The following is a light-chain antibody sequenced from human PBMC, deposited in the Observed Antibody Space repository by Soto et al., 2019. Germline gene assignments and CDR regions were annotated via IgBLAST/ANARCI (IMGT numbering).Light chain of an antibody. V-gene: IGKV3-11*01. J-gene: IGKJ4*01. Sequence: EIVLTQFPATLSLSPGERAILSCKASQSVSTFLAWYQQKPGQAPRLLMYDVSRRATGSPTRFSGSGSGTDFTLTISSLEPEDFAVYYCQQRINWPLTFGGGTKVEIK. CDR2: DVS. CDR3: QQRINWPLT. CDR1: QSVSTF.